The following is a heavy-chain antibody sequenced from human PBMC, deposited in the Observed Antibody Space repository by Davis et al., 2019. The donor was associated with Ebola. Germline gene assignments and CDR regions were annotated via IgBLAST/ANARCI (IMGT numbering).Heavy chain of an antibody. CDR1: GGTFSSYA. CDR3: ARELVPAAIPPYYYYGMDV. D-gene: IGHD2-2*02. V-gene: IGHV1-46*01. CDR2: INPSGGST. Sequence: ASVKVSCKASGGTFSSYAISWVRQAPGQGLEWMGIINPSGGSTSYAQKFQGRVTMTRDTSTSTVYMELSSLRSEDTAVYYCARELVPAAIPPYYYYGMDVWGQGTTVTVSS. J-gene: IGHJ6*02.